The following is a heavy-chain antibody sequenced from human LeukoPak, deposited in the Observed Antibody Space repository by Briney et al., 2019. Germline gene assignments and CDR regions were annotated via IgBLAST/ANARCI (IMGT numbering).Heavy chain of an antibody. D-gene: IGHD3-3*01. CDR3: ARAPVGYDFWSGYPPYYYYGMDV. CDR1: GGSISSGDYY. CDR2: IYYSGST. V-gene: IGHV4-30-4*01. J-gene: IGHJ6*02. Sequence: SQTLSLTCTVSGGSISSGDYYWSWIRQPPGKGLEWIGYIYYSGSTYYNPSLQSRVTISVDTSKNQFSLKLSSVTAADTAVYYCARAPVGYDFWSGYPPYYYYGMDVWGQGTTVTVSS.